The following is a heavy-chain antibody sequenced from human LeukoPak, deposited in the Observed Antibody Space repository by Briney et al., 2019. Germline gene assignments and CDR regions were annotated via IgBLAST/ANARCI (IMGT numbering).Heavy chain of an antibody. CDR3: ARSLPYGTTWYGRSDF. Sequence: GGSLRLSCAASGFPFNAYWMTWVRQTPGKGLEWVANIRQDGDTKYYVDSVKGRFTISRDNAMNSLYLQMNSLRAEDTAIYYCARSLPYGTTWYGRSDFWGQGTLVTVSS. CDR1: GFPFNAYW. V-gene: IGHV3-7*03. CDR2: IRQDGDTK. D-gene: IGHD6-13*01. J-gene: IGHJ4*02.